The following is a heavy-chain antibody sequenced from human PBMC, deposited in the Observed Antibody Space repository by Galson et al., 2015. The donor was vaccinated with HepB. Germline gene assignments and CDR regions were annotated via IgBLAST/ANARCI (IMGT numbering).Heavy chain of an antibody. J-gene: IGHJ4*02. D-gene: IGHD2-2*01. Sequence: SLRLSCAASGFTFSSYWMHWVRQVPGKGLVWVSRINSDGSSTGYADSVKGRFTISRDNAKDTLYLQMTSLRAEDTAVYYCATSRTFDYWGQGTLVTVSS. V-gene: IGHV3-74*01. CDR2: INSDGSST. CDR3: ATSRTFDY. CDR1: GFTFSSYW.